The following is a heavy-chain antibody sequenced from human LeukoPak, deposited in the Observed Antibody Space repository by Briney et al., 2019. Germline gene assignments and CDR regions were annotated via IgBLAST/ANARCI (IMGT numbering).Heavy chain of an antibody. CDR2: ISSSGSTI. CDR3: AELGITMIGGV. Sequence: GESLRLSCAASGFTFSTYWMNWVRQAPGKGLEWVSYISSSGSTIYYADSVKGRFTISRDNAKNSLYLQMNSLRAEDTAVYYCAELGITMIGGVWGKGTTVTISS. CDR1: GFTFSTYW. D-gene: IGHD3-10*02. V-gene: IGHV3-48*04. J-gene: IGHJ6*04.